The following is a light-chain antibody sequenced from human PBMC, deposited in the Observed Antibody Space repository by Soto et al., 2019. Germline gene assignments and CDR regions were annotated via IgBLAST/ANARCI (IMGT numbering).Light chain of an antibody. J-gene: IGKJ1*01. CDR2: AAS. V-gene: IGKV1-27*01. CDR1: QDIRNS. Sequence: DIQMTQSPSSLSASVGDRVTITCRASQDIRNSLAWYQQKPGKVPKLLIYAASTLQSWVPSRFSGSGSGTDFTLTINSLQPEDVATYYCQKYKSAPWTFGQGTKVEIK. CDR3: QKYKSAPWT.